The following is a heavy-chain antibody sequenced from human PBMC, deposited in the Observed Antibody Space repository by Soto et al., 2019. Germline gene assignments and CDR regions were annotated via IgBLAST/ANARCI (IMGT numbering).Heavy chain of an antibody. Sequence: SETLSLTCTVSGGSISSYYWRWIRQPPGKGLEWIGYIYYSGSTNYNPSLKSRVTISVDTSKNQFSLKLSSVTAADTAVYYCARRYGGNFDYWGQGTLVTVSS. CDR2: IYYSGST. J-gene: IGHJ4*02. D-gene: IGHD3-16*01. V-gene: IGHV4-59*01. CDR1: GGSISSYY. CDR3: ARRYGGNFDY.